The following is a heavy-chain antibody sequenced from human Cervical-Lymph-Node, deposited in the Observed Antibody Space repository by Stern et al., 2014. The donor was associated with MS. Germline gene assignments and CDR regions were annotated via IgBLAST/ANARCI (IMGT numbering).Heavy chain of an antibody. Sequence: VQLVESGAEVKKPGASVKVSCKASGYTFTDYYMHWVRQAPGQGLEWMGWINPNSGVTNYAQKFQGRVTMTRDTSISTAYMELTRLRSDDTAVYYCARVWVVADYYFDYRGQGTLVTVSS. J-gene: IGHJ4*02. V-gene: IGHV1-2*02. CDR2: INPNSGVT. CDR1: GYTFTDYY. CDR3: ARVWVVADYYFDY. D-gene: IGHD5-12*01.